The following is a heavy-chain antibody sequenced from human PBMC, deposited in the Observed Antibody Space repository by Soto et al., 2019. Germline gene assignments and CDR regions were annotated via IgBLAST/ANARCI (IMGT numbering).Heavy chain of an antibody. V-gene: IGHV3-30*18. Sequence: QVQLVESGGGVVQPRRSLRLSCAASGFTFSSYGMHWVRQAPGKGLEWVAVISYDGSNKYYADSVKGRFTISRDNSKNPLHLKMNSLRAEDTAVYYCAKDTPLRGFDYWGQGTLVTVSS. CDR3: AKDTPLRGFDY. CDR2: ISYDGSNK. CDR1: GFTFSSYG. J-gene: IGHJ4*02. D-gene: IGHD3-10*01.